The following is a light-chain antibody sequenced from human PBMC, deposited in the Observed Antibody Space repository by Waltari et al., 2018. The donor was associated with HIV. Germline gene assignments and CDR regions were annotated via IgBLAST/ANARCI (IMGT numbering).Light chain of an antibody. V-gene: IGKV1-9*01. CDR2: AAS. J-gene: IGKJ3*01. CDR1: QDIGRS. Sequence: DIQLTPSPSVLSASVGDRVTITFRASQDIGRSLAWYQQKDQQAPRLLIFAASTLQSGVPSRFGGSGSGTEFTLTVKSLQPEYFATYDCQNLNSFPLFTFGPVTTVN. CDR3: QNLNSFPLFT.